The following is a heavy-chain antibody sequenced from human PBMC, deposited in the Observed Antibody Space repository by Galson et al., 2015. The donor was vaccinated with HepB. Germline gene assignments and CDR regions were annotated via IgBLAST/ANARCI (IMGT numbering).Heavy chain of an antibody. J-gene: IGHJ6*03. Sequence: SLRLSCAASGFTFSHAWMSWVRQAPGKGLEWVGRIKSKTDGGTTDYAAPVKGRFTISRDDSKNTLYLQMNSLKTEDTAVYYCTTGALDFWSGRTYYYYYMDVWGKGTTVTVSS. CDR2: IKSKTDGGTT. D-gene: IGHD3-3*01. V-gene: IGHV3-15*01. CDR3: TTGALDFWSGRTYYYYYMDV. CDR1: GFTFSHAW.